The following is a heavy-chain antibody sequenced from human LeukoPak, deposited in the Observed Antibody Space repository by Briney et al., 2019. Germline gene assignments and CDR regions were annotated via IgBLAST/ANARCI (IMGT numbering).Heavy chain of an antibody. D-gene: IGHD3-22*01. CDR2: IIPIFGTA. CDR3: ARESTDYYDSSGYYYGPVY. CDR1: GGTFSSYA. J-gene: IGHJ4*02. V-gene: IGHV1-69*13. Sequence: ASVKVSCKASGGTFSSYAISWVRQAPGQGLEWMGGIIPIFGTANYAQKFQGRVTITADESTSTAYMELSNLRSEDTAVYYCARESTDYYDSSGYYYGPVYWGQGTLVTVSS.